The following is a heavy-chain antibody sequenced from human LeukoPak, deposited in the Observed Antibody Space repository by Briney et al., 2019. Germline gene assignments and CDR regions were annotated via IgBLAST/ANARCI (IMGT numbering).Heavy chain of an antibody. V-gene: IGHV3-48*04. CDR2: ISSSSSTI. Sequence: GGSLRLSCAASGFTFSSYSLNWVRQAPGKGLEWVSYISSSSSTIYYADSVKGRFTISRDNAKNSLYLQMTSLRAEDTAVYYCADSSGYYYGAFDIWGQGTMVTVSS. J-gene: IGHJ3*02. CDR3: ADSSGYYYGAFDI. D-gene: IGHD3-22*01. CDR1: GFTFSSYS.